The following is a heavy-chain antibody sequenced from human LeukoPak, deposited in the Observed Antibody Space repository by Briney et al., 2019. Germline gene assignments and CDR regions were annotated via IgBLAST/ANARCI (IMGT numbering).Heavy chain of an antibody. Sequence: GASVKVSCKVFGYTLTELSMHWVRQAPGKGLEWMGGFDPEDGETIYAQKFQGRVTMAEDTSTDTAYMELSSLRSEDTAVYYCATGGSGWYNFDYWGQGTLVTVSS. CDR1: GYTLTELS. CDR2: FDPEDGET. CDR3: ATGGSGWYNFDY. V-gene: IGHV1-24*01. D-gene: IGHD6-19*01. J-gene: IGHJ4*02.